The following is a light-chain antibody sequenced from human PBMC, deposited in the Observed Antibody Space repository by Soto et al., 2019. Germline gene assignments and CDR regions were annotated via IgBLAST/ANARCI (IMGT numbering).Light chain of an antibody. V-gene: IGKV1-27*01. CDR1: QGISNY. J-gene: IGKJ4*01. CDR3: QKYTHVPD. CDR2: AAS. Sequence: DIQMTQSPSSLSASVGDRVTITCRASQGISNYLAWYQQIPGKVPKLLISAASTLQSGVPSRFSGSGSGTDFTLTISSLQPEDVATYYCQKYTHVPDFGGGTKVEIK.